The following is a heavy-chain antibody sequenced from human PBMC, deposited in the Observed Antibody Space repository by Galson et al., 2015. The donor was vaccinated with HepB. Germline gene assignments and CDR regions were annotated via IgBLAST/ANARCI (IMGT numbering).Heavy chain of an antibody. CDR1: GSTLTELS. D-gene: IGHD2-2*02. CDR2: FDPEDGET. J-gene: IGHJ3*02. CDR3: ATEVVVVPAAIVAFDI. Sequence: SVKVSCKVSGSTLTELSMHWVRQAPGKGLEWMGGFDPEDGETIYAQKFQGRVTMTEDTSTDTAYMELSSLRSEDTAVYYCATEVVVVPAAIVAFDIWGQGTMVTVSS. V-gene: IGHV1-24*01.